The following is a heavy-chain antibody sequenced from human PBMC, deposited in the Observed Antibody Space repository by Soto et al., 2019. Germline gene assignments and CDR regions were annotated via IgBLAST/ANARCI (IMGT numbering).Heavy chain of an antibody. Sequence: ASVKVSCKASGXTFSSYTISWVRQAPGQGLEWMGWISAYNGNTNYAQKPQGRVTMTTDTSTSTAYMELRSLRSDDTAVYYCARSPAAAGTPWGQGTLVTVSS. V-gene: IGHV1-18*01. D-gene: IGHD6-13*01. CDR3: ARSPAAAGTP. CDR1: GXTFSSYT. J-gene: IGHJ5*02. CDR2: ISAYNGNT.